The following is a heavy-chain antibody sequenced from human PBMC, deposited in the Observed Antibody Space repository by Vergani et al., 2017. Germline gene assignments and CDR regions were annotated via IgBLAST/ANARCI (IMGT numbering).Heavy chain of an antibody. J-gene: IGHJ4*02. D-gene: IGHD3-10*01. CDR1: GGSISSSSYY. Sequence: QLQLQESGPGLVKPSKTLSLTCTVSGGSISSSSYYWGWIRQPPGKGLEWIGSIYYSGSTYYNPSLKSRVTISVDPSKNQFSLRLSSVTAADTAVYYCARVFGSGSYYMGIDYWGQGTLVTVAS. CDR2: IYYSGST. CDR3: ARVFGSGSYYMGIDY. V-gene: IGHV4-39*07.